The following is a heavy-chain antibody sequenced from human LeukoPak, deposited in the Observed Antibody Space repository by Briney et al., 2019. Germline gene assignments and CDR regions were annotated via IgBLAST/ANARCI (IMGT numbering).Heavy chain of an antibody. CDR2: ISPKSGDT. J-gene: IGHJ4*02. CDR1: GYSFTDNY. V-gene: IGHV1-2*02. D-gene: IGHD1-14*01. CDR3: VNAPPGGPFDY. Sequence: ASVKVSCKASGYSFTDNYIHWVRQAPGQGLEWMGWISPKSGDTNYAQKFQGRVTMTRDTSISTAYMEVSSLRSDDTAVYYCVNAPPGGPFDYWGQGTLVIVSS.